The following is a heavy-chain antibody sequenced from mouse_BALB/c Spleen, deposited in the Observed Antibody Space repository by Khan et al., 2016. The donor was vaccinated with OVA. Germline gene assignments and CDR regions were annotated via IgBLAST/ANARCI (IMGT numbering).Heavy chain of an antibody. CDR1: GYTFTDYV. CDR3: ARPTDSYGSNSYWHVAV. Sequence: QVQLKESGPELVKPGASVKLSCKASGYTFTDYVISWVKQRTGQGLEWIGEIYPGSGNTYYNAKFKGKATLTADKSSNTVYMQLSSLTSEDSAVYFCARPTDSYGSNSYWHVAVWGAGTTVTVSS. CDR2: IYPGSGNT. V-gene: IGHV1-77*01. D-gene: IGHD1-1*01. J-gene: IGHJ1*01.